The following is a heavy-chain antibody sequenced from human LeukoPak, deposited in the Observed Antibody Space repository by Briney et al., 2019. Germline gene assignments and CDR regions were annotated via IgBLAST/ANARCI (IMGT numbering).Heavy chain of an antibody. CDR1: GFTFNSYA. CDR3: GKTTTGYSSGRYPGWPVDY. Sequence: GGSLRLSCAASGFTFNSYAMYWVRQVPGKGLEWVSGIFGSGGSAHYADSVKGRFTISRDNSKNTVYLQMDSLRVEDTAVYYCGKTTTGYSSGRYPGWPVDYWGQGTLVTVSS. CDR2: IFGSGGSA. D-gene: IGHD6-19*01. V-gene: IGHV3-23*01. J-gene: IGHJ4*02.